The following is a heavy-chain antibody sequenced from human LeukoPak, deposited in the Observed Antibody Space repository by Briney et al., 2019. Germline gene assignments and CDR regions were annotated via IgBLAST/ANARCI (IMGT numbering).Heavy chain of an antibody. CDR3: AREDRPKQWLPGLNFQH. CDR1: GFTFSSYS. V-gene: IGHV3-48*01. CDR2: ISSSSSTI. Sequence: GGSLRLSCAASGFTFSSYSMNWVRQAPGKGLEWVSYISSSSSTIYYADSVKGRFTISRDNAKNSLYLQMNSLRAEDTAVYYCAREDRPKQWLPGLNFQHWGQGTLVTVSS. D-gene: IGHD6-19*01. J-gene: IGHJ1*01.